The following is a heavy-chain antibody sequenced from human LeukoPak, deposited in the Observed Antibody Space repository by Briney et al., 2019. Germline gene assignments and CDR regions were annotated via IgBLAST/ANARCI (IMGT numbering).Heavy chain of an antibody. D-gene: IGHD5-18*01. J-gene: IGHJ4*02. CDR2: ISSSGGIT. V-gene: IGHV3-23*01. CDR1: AFTFSNYA. CDR3: AKEGTLYSYGSHFLDC. Sequence: GGSLRLSCTGSAFTFSNYAMNWVRQAPGKGLEWVSTISSSGGITYYADSVKGRFTISRDNAKNSLYLQMNSLRAEDTAVYYCAKEGTLYSYGSHFLDCWGQGTLVTVSS.